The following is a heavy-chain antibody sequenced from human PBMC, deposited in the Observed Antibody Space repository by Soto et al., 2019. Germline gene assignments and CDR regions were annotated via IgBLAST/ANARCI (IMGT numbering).Heavy chain of an antibody. V-gene: IGHV3-23*01. CDR1: GFTFSSYA. CDR3: AKDLIAVAGTHSCFDY. CDR2: ISGSGGST. Sequence: PVGSLRLSCAASGFTFSSYAMSWVRQAPGKGLEWVSAISGSGGSTYYADSVKGRFTISRDNSKNTLYLQMNSLRAEDTAVYYCAKDLIAVAGTHSCFDYWGQGTLVTVSS. D-gene: IGHD6-19*01. J-gene: IGHJ4*02.